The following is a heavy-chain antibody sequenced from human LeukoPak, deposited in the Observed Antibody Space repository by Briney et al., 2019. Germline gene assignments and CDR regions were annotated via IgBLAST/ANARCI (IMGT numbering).Heavy chain of an antibody. V-gene: IGHV4-34*01. CDR3: ARGRLVRDAFDI. CDR2: IYHSDST. Sequence: SETLSLTCAVYGGSFSGYYWSWIRQPPGKALEWIGYIYHSDSTYYNPSLKSRVNILADRSKNQFSLKLSSVTAADTAVYYCARGRLVRDAFDIWGQGTMVTVSS. J-gene: IGHJ3*02. D-gene: IGHD2-8*02. CDR1: GGSFSGYY.